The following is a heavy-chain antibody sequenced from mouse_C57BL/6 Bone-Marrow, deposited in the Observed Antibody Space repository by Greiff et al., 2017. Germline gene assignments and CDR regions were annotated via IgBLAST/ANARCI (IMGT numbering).Heavy chain of an antibody. CDR3: ARDGQFRDFDY. J-gene: IGHJ2*01. CDR1: GFTFSDFY. D-gene: IGHD3-2*02. CDR2: SRNKANDYTT. Sequence: EVKLMESGGGLVQSGRSLRLSCATSGFTFSDFYMEWVRQAPGKGLEWIAASRNKANDYTTEYSASVKGRFIVSRDTSQSILYLQMNALRAEDTAIYYCARDGQFRDFDYWGQGTTLTVSS. V-gene: IGHV7-1*01.